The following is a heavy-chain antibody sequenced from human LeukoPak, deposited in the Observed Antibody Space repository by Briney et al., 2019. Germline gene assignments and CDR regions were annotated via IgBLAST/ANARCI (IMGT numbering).Heavy chain of an antibody. CDR2: VHHTGAT. J-gene: IGHJ4*02. Sequence: SETLSLTCSVSGISLSPSYWSWIRQSAGKGLEWIGYVHHTGATDYNPSLESRVTISIDTSRNRFSLKLTSVTTADTAVYYCARDRYRSAGTYPLDYWGQGILVTVSS. D-gene: IGHD3-10*01. CDR1: GISLSPSY. CDR3: ARDRYRSAGTYPLDY. V-gene: IGHV4-59*01.